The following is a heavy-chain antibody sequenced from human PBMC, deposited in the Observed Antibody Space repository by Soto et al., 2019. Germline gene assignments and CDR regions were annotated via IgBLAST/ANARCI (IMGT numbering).Heavy chain of an antibody. D-gene: IGHD6-19*01. V-gene: IGHV1-69*13. CDR2: IIPVFGTT. J-gene: IGHJ5*02. Sequence: SVKVSCKTSGGTFSRNAITWVRQAPGQGLELMGGIIPVFGTTNYAQKFRGRVTITADESTKTAYMELSSLRSEDTAVYYCARGASDSSGWYIWFDPWGQGTQGTVAS. CDR1: GGTFSRNA. CDR3: ARGASDSSGWYIWFDP.